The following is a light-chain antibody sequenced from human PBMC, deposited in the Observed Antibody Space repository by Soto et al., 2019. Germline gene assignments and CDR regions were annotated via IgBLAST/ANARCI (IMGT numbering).Light chain of an antibody. V-gene: IGLV1-44*01. J-gene: IGLJ2*01. CDR3: AAWDDSLNGL. Sequence: QSVLTQPPSASGTPGQRVTFSCSGSSSNIGSNTVNWYQQLPGTAPKLLIYSNNQRPSGVPDRFSGSKSGTSASLAISGLQSEDEADYYCAAWDDSLNGLFGGGTQLTVL. CDR1: SSNIGSNT. CDR2: SNN.